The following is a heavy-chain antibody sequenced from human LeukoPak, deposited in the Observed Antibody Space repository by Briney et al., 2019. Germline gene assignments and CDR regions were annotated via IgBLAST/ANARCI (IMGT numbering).Heavy chain of an antibody. CDR2: ISGGGGST. J-gene: IGHJ4*02. D-gene: IGHD2-15*01. CDR1: GFTFRTYA. Sequence: GGSLRLSCAASGFTFRTYAMSWVRQAPGKGLEWVSAISGGGGSTYYAGSVKGRFTISRDNSKNTLFLQMNSLRAEDTAVYYCAKDRYCGGGTCYWSYFDYWGQGTLVTVSS. CDR3: AKDRYCGGGTCYWSYFDY. V-gene: IGHV3-23*01.